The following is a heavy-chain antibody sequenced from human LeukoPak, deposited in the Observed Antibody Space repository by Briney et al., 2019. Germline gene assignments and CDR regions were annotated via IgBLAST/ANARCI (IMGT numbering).Heavy chain of an antibody. D-gene: IGHD4-17*01. J-gene: IGHJ6*02. CDR1: GFTFSSYG. CDR2: IWYDGSNK. CDR3: ARDLGYGDYVGGMDV. Sequence: GGSLRLSCAASGFTFSSYGMHWVRQAPGKGLEWVAVIWYDGSNKYYADSVRGRFTISRGNSKNTLYLQMNSLRAEDTAVYYCARDLGYGDYVGGMDVWGQGTTVTVSS. V-gene: IGHV3-33*01.